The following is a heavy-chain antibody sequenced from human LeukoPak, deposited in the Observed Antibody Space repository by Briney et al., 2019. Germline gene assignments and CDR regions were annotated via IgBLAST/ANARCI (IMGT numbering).Heavy chain of an antibody. CDR3: AKLPTSAGDYVYMDY. J-gene: IGHJ4*02. D-gene: IGHD3-16*01. Sequence: GGSLRLSCAVSGFTFTSYAMTWVRQAPGKGLEWVSAISRSGNYTYYADSVRGRFTISRDNSKNTLYLQLSSLRAEDTAVYYCAKLPTSAGDYVYMDYWGQGTLVTVSS. CDR1: GFTFTSYA. CDR2: ISRSGNYT. V-gene: IGHV3-23*05.